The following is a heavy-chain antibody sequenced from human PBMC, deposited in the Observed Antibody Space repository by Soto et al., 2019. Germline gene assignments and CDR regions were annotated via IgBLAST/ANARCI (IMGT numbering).Heavy chain of an antibody. CDR2: INHSGST. CDR1: GGSFRGYY. J-gene: IGHJ5*02. V-gene: IGHV4-34*01. Sequence: PSETLSLTCAVYGGSFRGYYRSWIRQPPGKGLEWIGEINHSGSTNYNPSLKSRVTISVDTSKNQFSLKLISVTAADTAVYYCARVYYGSGINWFDPWGQGTLVTVSS. D-gene: IGHD3-10*01. CDR3: ARVYYGSGINWFDP.